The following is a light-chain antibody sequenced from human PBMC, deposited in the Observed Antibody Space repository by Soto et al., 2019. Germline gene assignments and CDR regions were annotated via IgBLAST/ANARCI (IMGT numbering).Light chain of an antibody. CDR3: QRYNSNSRT. CDR2: DAS. J-gene: IGKJ1*01. V-gene: IGKV1-5*01. CDR1: PNVDDW. Sequence: DIQMTQSPSTLSASVGDRVTITCPASPNVDDWVAWYQQKPGKAPKFLIYDASNLESGVPSSFSGRGSGTESTPTISSLQPDDVVTYCCQRYNSNSRTFDQGTRV.